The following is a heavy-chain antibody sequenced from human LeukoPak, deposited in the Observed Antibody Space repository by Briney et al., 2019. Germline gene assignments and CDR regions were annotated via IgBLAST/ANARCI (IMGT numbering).Heavy chain of an antibody. V-gene: IGHV3-30*02. Sequence: GGSLRLSCAASGFTFSSYDMHWVRQAPGKGLEWVAFIRYDGSNTYYADSVKGRFTISRDNSKNTLYLQMNSLRAEDTAVYYCAKDKNNWSVGGAYLDYWGQGTLVTVSS. J-gene: IGHJ4*02. CDR3: AKDKNNWSVGGAYLDY. CDR2: IRYDGSNT. CDR1: GFTFSSYD. D-gene: IGHD1-1*01.